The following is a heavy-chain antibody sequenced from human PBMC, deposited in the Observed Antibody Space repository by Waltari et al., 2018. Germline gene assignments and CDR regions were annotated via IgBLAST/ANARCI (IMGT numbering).Heavy chain of an antibody. CDR3: ARGVRYFDWLSLYYFDY. V-gene: IGHV1-3*01. D-gene: IGHD3-9*01. CDR1: GYTFTSYA. CDR2: INAGNGNT. Sequence: QVQLVQSGAEVKKPGASVKVSCKASGYTFTSYAMHWVRHAPGQRREWMGWINAGNGNTKYSQKFQGRVTITRDTSASTAYMELSSLRSEDTAVYYCARGVRYFDWLSLYYFDYWGQGTLVTVSS. J-gene: IGHJ4*02.